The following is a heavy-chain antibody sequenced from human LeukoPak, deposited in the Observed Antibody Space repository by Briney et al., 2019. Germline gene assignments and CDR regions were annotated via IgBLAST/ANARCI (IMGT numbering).Heavy chain of an antibody. CDR3: ANEDIVVVVAAHTSAEYFQH. D-gene: IGHD2-15*01. J-gene: IGHJ1*01. Sequence: GSLRLSCAASGLTFSSFAMSWVRPAPGKGLEWVSAISGSVGSTYYADSVKGRFTISRDNSKNTLYLQMNSLRAEDTAVYYCANEDIVVVVAAHTSAEYFQHWGQGTLVTVSS. CDR1: GLTFSSFA. CDR2: ISGSVGST. V-gene: IGHV3-23*01.